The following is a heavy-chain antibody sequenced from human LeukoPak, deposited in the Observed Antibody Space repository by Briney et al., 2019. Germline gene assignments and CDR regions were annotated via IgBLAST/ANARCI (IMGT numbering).Heavy chain of an antibody. J-gene: IGHJ6*02. V-gene: IGHV3-23*01. CDR2: ISGSGGST. Sequence: GGSPRLSCTASGFTFSSYAMSWVRQAPGKGLEWVSAISGSGGSTYYADSVKGRFTISRDNSKNTLYLQMNSLRAEDTAVYYCAKDSQDGMDVWGQGTTVTVSS. CDR3: AKDSQDGMDV. CDR1: GFTFSSYA.